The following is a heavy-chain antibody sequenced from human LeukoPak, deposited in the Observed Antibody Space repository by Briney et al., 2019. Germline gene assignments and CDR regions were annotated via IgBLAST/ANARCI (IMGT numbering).Heavy chain of an antibody. J-gene: IGHJ3*02. CDR2: IYYTETT. Sequence: SETLSLTCTVSGGSISSRNYHWGWVRQSPGKGLEWVGSIYYTETTYYNPSLESRVTISVDASKNQFSLKLRSVTAADTAVYYCARGDRRLVNDDAFDIWGQGTMVTVSS. CDR3: ARGDRRLVNDDAFDI. V-gene: IGHV4-39*07. D-gene: IGHD3-9*01. CDR1: GGSISSRNYH.